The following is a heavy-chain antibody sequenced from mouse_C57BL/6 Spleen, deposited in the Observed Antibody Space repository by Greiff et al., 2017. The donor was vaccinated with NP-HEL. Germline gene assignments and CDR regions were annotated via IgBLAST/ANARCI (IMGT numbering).Heavy chain of an antibody. Sequence: VQGVESGPGLVAPSQSLSITCTVSGFSLTSYAISWVRQPPGKGLEWLGVIWTGGGTNYNSALKSRLSISKDNSKSQVFLKMNSLQTDDTARYYCARNRGDDGYPYAMDYWGQGTSVTVSS. CDR3: ARNRGDDGYPYAMDY. D-gene: IGHD2-3*01. CDR1: GFSLTSYA. CDR2: IWTGGGT. V-gene: IGHV2-9-1*01. J-gene: IGHJ4*01.